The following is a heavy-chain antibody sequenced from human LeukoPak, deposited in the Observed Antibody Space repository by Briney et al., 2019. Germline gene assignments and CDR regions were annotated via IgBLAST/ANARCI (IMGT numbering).Heavy chain of an antibody. J-gene: IGHJ4*02. V-gene: IGHV3-53*01. CDR1: GFTVSSNY. D-gene: IGHD3-10*01. Sequence: PGGSLRLSCAASGFTVSSNYMSWVRQAPGKGLEWVSVIYSGGSTYYADSVKGRFTISRDNSKNTLYLQMNSLRAEDTAVYYCVKDGSGSYYTYYFDYWGQGTLVTVSS. CDR3: VKDGSGSYYTYYFDY. CDR2: IYSGGST.